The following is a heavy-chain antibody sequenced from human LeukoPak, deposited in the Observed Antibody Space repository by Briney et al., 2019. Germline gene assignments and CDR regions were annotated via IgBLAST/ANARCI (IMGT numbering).Heavy chain of an antibody. V-gene: IGHV1-46*01. CDR1: GYIFTSYY. Sequence: ASVKVSCKASGYIFTSYYMHWVRQAPGQGLEWMGLINPSGGSTSYAQKFQGRVTMTRDTSTTTVYMELSSLISEDTAVCYCARGNGLWAPLGYWGQGTLVTVSS. CDR3: ARGNGLWAPLGY. CDR2: INPSGGST. D-gene: IGHD3-16*01. J-gene: IGHJ4*02.